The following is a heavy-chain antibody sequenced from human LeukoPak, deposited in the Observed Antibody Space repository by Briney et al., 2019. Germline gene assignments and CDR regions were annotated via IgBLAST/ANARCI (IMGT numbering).Heavy chain of an antibody. CDR1: GFTFSSYS. V-gene: IGHV3-21*01. J-gene: IGHJ6*03. CDR3: ATYNWNYDYYYMDV. D-gene: IGHD1-20*01. Sequence: PGGSLRLSCAASGFTFSSYSMNWVRQAPGKGLEWVSSISGSSTYIYYADSLKGRFTISRDNAKNSLYLQMNSLRAEDTAVYYCATYNWNYDYYYMDVWGKGTTVTVS. CDR2: ISGSSTYI.